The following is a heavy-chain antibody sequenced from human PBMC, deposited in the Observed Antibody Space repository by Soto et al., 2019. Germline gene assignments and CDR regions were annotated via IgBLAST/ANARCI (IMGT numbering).Heavy chain of an antibody. D-gene: IGHD4-4*01. Sequence: SVKVSCRASGDTFGRFTINWVRQAPGQGLEWMGGIKPISDITNYAQRFQGRVTFTADASTSTVYLELSSLRSEDTAMYYCARDPSTINKLIGVWFDPWGQGTLVTVSS. CDR2: IKPISDIT. CDR3: ARDPSTINKLIGVWFDP. V-gene: IGHV1-69*13. CDR1: GDTFGRFT. J-gene: IGHJ5*02.